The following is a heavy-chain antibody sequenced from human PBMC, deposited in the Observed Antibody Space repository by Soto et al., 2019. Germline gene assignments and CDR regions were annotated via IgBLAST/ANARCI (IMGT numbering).Heavy chain of an antibody. D-gene: IGHD2-21*02. J-gene: IGHJ4*02. Sequence: ASVKVSCKASCYTFTTYGINWVRQAPLQVLEWMGWIIHYNDNTNYAQNFQGRVTMTTDTSTNTAYMELRTLRSDDTAVYYCARDVDVLTAPPGDYWGQGTLVTVSS. CDR3: ARDVDVLTAPPGDY. CDR2: IIHYNDNT. CDR1: CYTFTTYG. V-gene: IGHV1-18*04.